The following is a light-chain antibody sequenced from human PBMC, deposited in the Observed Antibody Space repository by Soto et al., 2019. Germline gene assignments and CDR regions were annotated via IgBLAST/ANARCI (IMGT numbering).Light chain of an antibody. CDR2: GAS. CDR3: QQYGSSPQST. Sequence: EIVLTQSPGTLSLSQGERATLSCRASQSVSSSYLAWYQQKPGQAPRLLIYGASSRATGIPDRFSGSGSGTDFTLTISRLEPEDFAVYYCQQYGSSPQSTFGQGTRLEIK. J-gene: IGKJ5*01. V-gene: IGKV3-20*01. CDR1: QSVSSSY.